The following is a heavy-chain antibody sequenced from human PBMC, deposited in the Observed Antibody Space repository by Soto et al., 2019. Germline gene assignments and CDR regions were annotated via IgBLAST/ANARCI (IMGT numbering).Heavy chain of an antibody. V-gene: IGHV3-48*03. CDR3: TRTQRGEVAPPIFDI. CDR2: ISSSGSTI. D-gene: IGHD3-10*01. CDR1: GFTFSSYE. Sequence: GGSLRLSCAASGFTFSSYEMNWARQAPGKGLEWVSYISSSGSTIYYADSVKGRFTISRDNAKNSLYLQMNSLRAEDTAVYYCTRTQRGEVAPPIFDIWGQGTMVTVSS. J-gene: IGHJ3*02.